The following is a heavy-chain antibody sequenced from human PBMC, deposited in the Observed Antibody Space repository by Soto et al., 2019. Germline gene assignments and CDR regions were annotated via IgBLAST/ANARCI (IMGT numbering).Heavy chain of an antibody. CDR3: ARPLRYCSGGSCYPVLGAFDI. D-gene: IGHD2-15*01. Sequence: QVQLVQSGAEVKKPGASVKVSCKASGYTFTSYDINWVRQATGQGLEWMGWMNPNSGNRGYAQKFQGRVTMTRNTSISTAYMELSSLRSEDTAVYYCARPLRYCSGGSCYPVLGAFDIWGQGTMVTVSS. CDR2: MNPNSGNR. J-gene: IGHJ3*02. V-gene: IGHV1-8*01. CDR1: GYTFTSYD.